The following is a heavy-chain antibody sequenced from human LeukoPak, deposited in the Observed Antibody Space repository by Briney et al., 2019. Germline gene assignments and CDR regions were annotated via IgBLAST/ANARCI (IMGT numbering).Heavy chain of an antibody. Sequence: GGSLRLSCAASGFTFSSYSMNWVRQAPGKGLEWVSTISGSGASTYVADSVKGRFTVSRDNSKNTLYLQMNSLRAEDTAVYYCARRAGAYSHPYDYWGQGTLVTVSS. J-gene: IGHJ4*02. CDR3: ARRAGAYSHPYDY. CDR1: GFTFSSYS. CDR2: ISGSGAST. D-gene: IGHD4/OR15-4a*01. V-gene: IGHV3-21*04.